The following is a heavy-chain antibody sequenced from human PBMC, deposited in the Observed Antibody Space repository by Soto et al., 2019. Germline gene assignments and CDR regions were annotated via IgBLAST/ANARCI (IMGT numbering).Heavy chain of an antibody. D-gene: IGHD6-19*01. J-gene: IGHJ4*02. CDR3: ARDGGWIDY. CDR1: GFTFTTYW. V-gene: IGHV3-74*01. CDR2: INTDGSST. Sequence: EVQLVESGGGLVQPGGSLRLSCAASGFTFTTYWMHWVRQAPGKGMVWVSRINTDGSSTSYADSVKVRFTISRDNAKNTLYLQMNRLRAEDTAVYYCARDGGWIDYWGQGTLVTVSS.